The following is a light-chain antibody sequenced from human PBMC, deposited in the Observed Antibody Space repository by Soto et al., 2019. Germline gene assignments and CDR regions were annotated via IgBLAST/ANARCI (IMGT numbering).Light chain of an antibody. J-gene: IGKJ5*01. Sequence: EVVMTQSPGTLSLSPGAAAPLSCRASQSVSGNYLAWYQQKPGQSPRLLIYDTSNRATGIPSRFSGSASGTDFTLTISSLEPEDFAVYYCQQRSKWPITFGQGTRLEIK. V-gene: IGKV3D-20*02. CDR2: DTS. CDR3: QQRSKWPIT. CDR1: QSVSGNY.